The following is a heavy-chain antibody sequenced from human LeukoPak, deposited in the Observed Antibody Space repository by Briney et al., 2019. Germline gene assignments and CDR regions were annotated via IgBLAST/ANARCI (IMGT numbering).Heavy chain of an antibody. Sequence: GGSLRLSCAASGFTVGSNYMSWVRQAPGKGLEWVSVIYSGYNTYYADSVKGRFTISRDNSKNTLYLQMNSLRVEDTAIYYCGRSLPPKTPLGYWGQGTLVTVSS. D-gene: IGHD7-27*01. CDR1: GFTVGSNY. CDR3: GRSLPPKTPLGY. CDR2: IYSGYNT. J-gene: IGHJ4*02. V-gene: IGHV3-53*01.